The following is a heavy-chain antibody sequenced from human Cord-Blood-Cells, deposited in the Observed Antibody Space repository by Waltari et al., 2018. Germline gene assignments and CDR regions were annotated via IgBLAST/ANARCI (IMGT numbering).Heavy chain of an antibody. CDR1: GGTLSSSA. J-gene: IGHJ4*02. CDR3: AIRDYDILTGYYNY. V-gene: IGHV1-69*01. Sequence: QVQLVQSGAEVKKPGSSVKVSCKASGGTLSSSAIRWVRQAPGQGLEWMGGIIPIFGTANYAQKFQGRVTITADESTSTAYMELSSLRSEDTAVYYCAIRDYDILTGYYNYWGQGTLVTVSS. D-gene: IGHD3-9*01. CDR2: IIPIFGTA.